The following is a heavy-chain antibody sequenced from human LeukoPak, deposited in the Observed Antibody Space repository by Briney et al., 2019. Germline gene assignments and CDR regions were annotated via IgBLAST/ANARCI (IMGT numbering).Heavy chain of an antibody. CDR2: IYTSGST. V-gene: IGHV4-4*07. D-gene: IGHD2-15*01. CDR3: ARDLVVVVAATGESYGIDY. CDR1: GGSISSYY. J-gene: IGHJ4*02. Sequence: PSETLSLTCTVSGGSISSYYWSWIRQPAGKGLEWIRRIYTSGSTNYNPSLKSRVTMSVDTSKNQFSLKLSSVTAADTAVYYCARDLVVVVAATGESYGIDYWGQGTLVTVSS.